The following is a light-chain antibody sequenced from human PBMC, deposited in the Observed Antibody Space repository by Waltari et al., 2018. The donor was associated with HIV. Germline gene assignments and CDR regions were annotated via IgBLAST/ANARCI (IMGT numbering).Light chain of an antibody. V-gene: IGKV3-15*01. J-gene: IGKJ2*01. Sequence: EVVMTQSPATLSVPPGERATLTCRASQSVSVTLAWYQQKPGQPPRILIYGASTRGTGVPARFSGSGSEAEFTLTISSLRSEDFAVYYCQQYNYWPPYTFGQGTKLEI. CDR2: GAS. CDR1: QSVSVT. CDR3: QQYNYWPPYT.